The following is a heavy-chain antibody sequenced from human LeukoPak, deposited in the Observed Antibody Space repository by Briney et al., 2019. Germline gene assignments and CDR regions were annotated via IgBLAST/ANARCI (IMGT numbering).Heavy chain of an antibody. J-gene: IGHJ4*02. CDR1: GYTFTSYY. V-gene: IGHV7-4-1*02. D-gene: IGHD3-10*01. Sequence: GASVKVSCKASGYTFTSYYMHWVRQAPGQGLEWMGWINTNTGNPTYAQGFTGRFVFSLDTSVNTAYLQISSLKAEDTAVYYCARDLQVRGVIMGGYWGQGTLVTVSS. CDR3: ARDLQVRGVIMGGY. CDR2: INTNTGNP.